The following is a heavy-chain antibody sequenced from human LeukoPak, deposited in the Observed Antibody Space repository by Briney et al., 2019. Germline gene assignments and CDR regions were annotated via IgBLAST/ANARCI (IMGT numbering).Heavy chain of an antibody. Sequence: GGSLRLSCAASGLTFSRSSMNWVRQAPGKGLEWVSSISSGSSYIYYADSVKGRFTISRDNAQNSLYLQMNSLRAEDTAVYYCARDPYSGSYGNNYYYYMDVWGKGTTVTISS. CDR3: ARDPYSGSYGNNYYYYMDV. V-gene: IGHV3-21*01. D-gene: IGHD5-12*01. CDR1: GLTFSRSS. CDR2: ISSGSSYI. J-gene: IGHJ6*03.